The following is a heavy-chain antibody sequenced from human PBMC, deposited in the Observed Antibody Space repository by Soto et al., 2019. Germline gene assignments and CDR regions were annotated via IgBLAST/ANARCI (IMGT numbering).Heavy chain of an antibody. Sequence: DVQLVESGGGLVQPGRSLRLSCAASGFTFDDYAMHWVRQAPGKGLEWVSGISWNSGSIGYADSVKGRFTISRDNAKNSLYRQMNSLRAEDTALYYCATGRFGVDNYYGMDVWGQGTTVTVSS. J-gene: IGHJ6*02. CDR2: ISWNSGSI. D-gene: IGHD3-3*01. V-gene: IGHV3-9*01. CDR1: GFTFDDYA. CDR3: ATGRFGVDNYYGMDV.